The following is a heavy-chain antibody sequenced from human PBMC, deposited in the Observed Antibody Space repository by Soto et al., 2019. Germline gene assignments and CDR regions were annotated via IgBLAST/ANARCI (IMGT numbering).Heavy chain of an antibody. J-gene: IGHJ5*02. CDR1: GGSVSSGSYY. V-gene: IGHV4-61*01. CDR3: ARELWSGYSYGHITQPWFDP. Sequence: SETLSLTCTVSGGSVSSGSYYWSWIRQPPGKGLEWIGYIYYSGSTNYNPSLKSRVTISVDTSKNQFSLKLSSVTAADTAVYYCARELWSGYSYGHITQPWFDPWGQGTLVTVSS. D-gene: IGHD5-18*01. CDR2: IYYSGST.